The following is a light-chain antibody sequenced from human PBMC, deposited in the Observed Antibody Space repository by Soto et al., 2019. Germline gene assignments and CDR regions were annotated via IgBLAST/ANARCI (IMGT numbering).Light chain of an antibody. Sequence: EIVLTQSPGTLSLSPGERATLSCRADRSVSDTLLTWFQQKPGQAPRLLIFGMSNRAPGIPDRFSGSRSGTDFTLAISRLEPDDFAVYYCQHYGDSSWTFGQGTKVEIK. CDR3: QHYGDSSWT. J-gene: IGKJ1*01. CDR2: GMS. CDR1: RSVSDTL. V-gene: IGKV3-20*01.